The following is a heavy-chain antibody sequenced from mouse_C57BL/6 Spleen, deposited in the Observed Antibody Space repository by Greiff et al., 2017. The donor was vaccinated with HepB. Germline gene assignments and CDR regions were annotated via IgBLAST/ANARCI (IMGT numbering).Heavy chain of an antibody. J-gene: IGHJ3*01. CDR1: GYTFTDYE. D-gene: IGHD2-4*01. CDR3: TGWDYAG. Sequence: QVQLQQSGAELVRPGASVTLSCMASGYTFTDYEMHWVKQTPVHGLEWIGAIDPETGGTAYNQKFKGKAILTADKSSSTAYMELRSLTSEDSAVYYCTGWDYAGWGQGTLVTVSA. V-gene: IGHV1-15*01. CDR2: IDPETGGT.